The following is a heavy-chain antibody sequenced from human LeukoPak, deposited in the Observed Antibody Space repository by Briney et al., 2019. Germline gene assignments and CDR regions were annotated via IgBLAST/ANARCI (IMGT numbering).Heavy chain of an antibody. CDR2: IYYSGST. CDR1: GGSISSGGYY. V-gene: IGHV4-31*03. D-gene: IGHD3-9*01. J-gene: IGHJ4*02. CDR3: ARRYYDILTGSTLFDY. Sequence: TSETLSLTCTVSGGSISSGGYYWSWIRQHPGKGLEWIGYIYYSGSTYYNPSLKSRVTISADTSKNQFSLKLSSVTAADTAVYYCARRYYDILTGSTLFDYWGQGTLVTVSS.